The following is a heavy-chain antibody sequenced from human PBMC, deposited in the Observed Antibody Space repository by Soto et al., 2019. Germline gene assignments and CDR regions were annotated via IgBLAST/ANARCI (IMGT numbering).Heavy chain of an antibody. CDR1: GFTFSSYG. V-gene: IGHV3-33*01. J-gene: IGHJ4*02. Sequence: GGSLRLSCAASGFTFSSYGMHWVRQAPGKGLERVAVIWYDGSNKYYADSVKGRFTISRDNSKNTLYLQMNSLRAEDTAVYYCARDRIRYCSGGSCYSGYWGQGTLVTVSS. D-gene: IGHD2-15*01. CDR3: ARDRIRYCSGGSCYSGY. CDR2: IWYDGSNK.